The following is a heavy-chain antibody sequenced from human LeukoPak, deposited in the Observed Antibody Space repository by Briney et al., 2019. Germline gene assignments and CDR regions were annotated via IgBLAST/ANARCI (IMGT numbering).Heavy chain of an antibody. CDR2: ISSSSSYT. V-gene: IGHV3-11*06. Sequence: PGGSLRLSCAASGFTFSDYYMSWIRQAPGKGLEWVSYISSSSSYTNYADSVKGRLTISRDNAKNSLYLQMNSLRAEDTAVYYCARSLIVANPLDVWGKGTTVTVSS. J-gene: IGHJ6*04. D-gene: IGHD5-12*01. CDR3: ARSLIVANPLDV. CDR1: GFTFSDYY.